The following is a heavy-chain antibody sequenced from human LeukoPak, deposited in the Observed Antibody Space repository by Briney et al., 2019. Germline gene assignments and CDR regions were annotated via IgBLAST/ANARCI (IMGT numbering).Heavy chain of an antibody. CDR2: VYTSGNT. V-gene: IGHV4-4*07. CDR1: GGSISSYY. Sequence: SETLSLTCTVSGGSISSYYWSWIRQPARKGLEWIGRVYTSGNTNYNPSLKSRVTMSVDTSKKQFSLKLSSVTAADTAVYYCARDRQGYYFDYWGQGTLVTVSS. CDR3: ARDRQGYYFDY. J-gene: IGHJ4*02. D-gene: IGHD2-15*01.